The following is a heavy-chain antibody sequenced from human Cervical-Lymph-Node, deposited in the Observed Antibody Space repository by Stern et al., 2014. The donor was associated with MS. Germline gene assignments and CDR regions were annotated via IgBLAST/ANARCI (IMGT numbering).Heavy chain of an antibody. CDR2: IYSDGNT. Sequence: EQLQESGPGLVKPSETVSLTCTVSGGSLTSKYWNWIRQPPGTGLEWIGYIYSDGNTNYNPSLKNRVTISLDTSTNQFSLSLTSVTAADTAVYYCARVTGRGTRQNWFDSWGQGTLLTVSS. CDR3: ARVTGRGTRQNWFDS. V-gene: IGHV4-59*01. J-gene: IGHJ5*01. CDR1: GGSLTSKY. D-gene: IGHD1-26*01.